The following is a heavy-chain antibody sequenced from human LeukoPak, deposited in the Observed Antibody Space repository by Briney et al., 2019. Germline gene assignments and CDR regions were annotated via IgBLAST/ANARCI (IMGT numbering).Heavy chain of an antibody. CDR1: GFTFDDYA. CDR2: ISWNSGSI. J-gene: IGHJ6*03. CDR3: AKDSSTDYYYMDV. Sequence: GGSLRLSCAASGFTFDDYAMHWVRQAPGKGLEWVSGISWNSGSIGYADSVKGRFTISRDNAKNSLYLQMNSLRAEDTALYYCAKDSSTDYYYMDVWGKGTTVTVSS. V-gene: IGHV3-9*01.